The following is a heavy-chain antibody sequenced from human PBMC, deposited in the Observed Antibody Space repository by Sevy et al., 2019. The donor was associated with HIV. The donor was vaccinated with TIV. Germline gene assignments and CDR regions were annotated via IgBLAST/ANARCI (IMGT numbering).Heavy chain of an antibody. CDR1: GFTFSSYD. CDR2: ISYDGSNK. CDR3: AKDAYYDYVWGSYRYTPDAFDI. J-gene: IGHJ3*02. D-gene: IGHD3-16*02. V-gene: IGHV3-30*18. Sequence: GGSLRLSCAASGFTFSSYDMHWVRQAPGKGLEWVAVISYDGSNKYYADSVKGRFTISRDNSKNTLYLQMNSLRAEDRAVYYCAKDAYYDYVWGSYRYTPDAFDIWGQGTMVTVSS.